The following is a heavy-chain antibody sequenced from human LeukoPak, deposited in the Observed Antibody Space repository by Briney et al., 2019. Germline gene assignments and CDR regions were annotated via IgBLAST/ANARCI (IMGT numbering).Heavy chain of an antibody. CDR2: IKHSGST. CDR1: GGSFSGYY. CDR3: ARGLFLAVPAAMFWGYSYGAPLDY. J-gene: IGHJ4*02. Sequence: PSETLSLTCAVYGGSFSGYYWSWIRQPPGKGLEWIGDIKHSGSTNYNPSLKSRVTISVDTSKNQFSLKLSSVTAADTAVYYCARGLFLAVPAAMFWGYSYGAPLDYWGQGTLVTVSS. V-gene: IGHV4-34*01. D-gene: IGHD2-2*01.